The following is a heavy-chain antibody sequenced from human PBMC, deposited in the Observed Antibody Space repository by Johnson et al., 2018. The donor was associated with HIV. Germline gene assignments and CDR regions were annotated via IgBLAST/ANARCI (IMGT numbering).Heavy chain of an antibody. CDR1: GFTFSSYA. CDR3: ARGEDGVDAFDI. D-gene: IGHD4-17*01. J-gene: IGHJ3*02. V-gene: IGHV3-30*04. CDR2: ISYDGSNK. Sequence: QMQLVESGGGVVQPGRPLRLSCAASGFTFSSYAMHWVRQAPGKGLEWVAVISYDGSNKYYADSVKGRFTISRDNSKNTLYLQMNSLRAEDTAVYYCARGEDGVDAFDIWGQGTMVTVSS.